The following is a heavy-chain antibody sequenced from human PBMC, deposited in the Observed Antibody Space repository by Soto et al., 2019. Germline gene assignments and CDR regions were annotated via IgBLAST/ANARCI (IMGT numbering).Heavy chain of an antibody. D-gene: IGHD5-18*01. V-gene: IGHV4-59*01. Sequence: PAGNLSLTCTVSGGSIRSYYWTWIRQPPGKGLEWLGYIFYSGSTFYNPSLQSRVTISIHTSKAQFSLQLTSVTAADTAVYYCARGAADTAMVDSWGQGTLVTVYS. CDR1: GGSIRSYY. J-gene: IGHJ5*01. CDR2: IFYSGST. CDR3: ARGAADTAMVDS.